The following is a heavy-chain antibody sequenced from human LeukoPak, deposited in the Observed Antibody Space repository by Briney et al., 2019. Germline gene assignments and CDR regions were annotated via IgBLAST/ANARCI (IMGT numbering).Heavy chain of an antibody. V-gene: IGHV4-4*09. CDR3: ARSRIPPPYYFDY. CDR1: GGSISSYY. D-gene: IGHD2-15*01. Sequence: SETLSLTCTVSGGSISSYYWSWIRQPPGKGLEWIGYIYTSGSTNYNPSLKSRVTISVDTSKDQFSLKLSSVTAADTAVYYCARSRIPPPYYFDYWGQGTLVTVSS. CDR2: IYTSGST. J-gene: IGHJ4*02.